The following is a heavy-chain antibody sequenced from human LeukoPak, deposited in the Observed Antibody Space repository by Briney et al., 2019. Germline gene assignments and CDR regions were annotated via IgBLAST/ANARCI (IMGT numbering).Heavy chain of an antibody. CDR2: ISGSGGST. CDR3: AKDRVLRDFDY. J-gene: IGHJ4*02. D-gene: IGHD3-10*01. Sequence: PGGSLRLSCAASGFTVSSNYMSWVRQAPGKGLEWVSAISGSGGSTYYADSVKGRFTISRDNSKNTLYLQMNSLRAEDTAVYYCAKDRVLRDFDYWGQGTLVTVSS. V-gene: IGHV3-23*01. CDR1: GFTVSSNY.